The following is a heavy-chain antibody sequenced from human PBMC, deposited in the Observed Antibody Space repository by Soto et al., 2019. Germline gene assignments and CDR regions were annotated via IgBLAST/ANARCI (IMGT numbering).Heavy chain of an antibody. J-gene: IGHJ5*01. CDR1: GYTFTSYA. CDR2: INAGNGNT. D-gene: IGHD3-10*01. Sequence: ASVKVSCKASGYTFTSYAMHWVRQAPGQRLEWMGWINAGNGNTKYSQKFQGRVTITRDTSASTAYMGLSSLRSEDPAVYYCARPPGGRMMRGDSWGKETLVTVSP. V-gene: IGHV1-3*01. CDR3: ARPPGGRMMRGDS.